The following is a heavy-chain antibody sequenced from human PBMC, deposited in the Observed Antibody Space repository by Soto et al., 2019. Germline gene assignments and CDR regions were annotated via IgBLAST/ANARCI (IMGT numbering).Heavy chain of an antibody. CDR2: TYYRSKWYS. V-gene: IGHV6-1*01. D-gene: IGHD2-8*01. Sequence: SQTLSLTCAISGDSFSSNSVTGNWIRQSPSRGLEWLGRTYYRSKWYSDYAVSVKSRVTINPDTSKNQFSLQLNSVTPEDTAVYYCVRLIGNSWLYSWGQGTLVTVSS. CDR1: GDSFSSNSVT. CDR3: VRLIGNSWLYS. J-gene: IGHJ5*01.